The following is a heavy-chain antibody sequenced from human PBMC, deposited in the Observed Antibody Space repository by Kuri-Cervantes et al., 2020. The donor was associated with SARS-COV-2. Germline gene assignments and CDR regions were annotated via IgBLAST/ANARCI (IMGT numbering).Heavy chain of an antibody. J-gene: IGHJ4*02. CDR2: INQSGGT. Sequence: SQTLSLTCAVSGYSISSGYYWTWIRQPPGKGLEWIGEINQSGGTNYNPSLKSRVTISVDTSKNQFSLKLSSVTAAGTAVYYCARVPGFGVVQPAIDYWGQGTLVTVSS. CDR3: ARVPGFGVVQPAIDY. CDR1: GYSISSGYY. D-gene: IGHD3-3*01. V-gene: IGHV4-34*01.